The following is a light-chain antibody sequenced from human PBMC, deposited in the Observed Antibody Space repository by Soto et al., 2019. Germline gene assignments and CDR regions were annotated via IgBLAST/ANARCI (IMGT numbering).Light chain of an antibody. J-gene: IGKJ5*01. CDR1: ESFSSN. CDR3: QQRSNWPRT. CDR2: GAS. V-gene: IGKV3D-20*02. Sequence: EIVMTQSPATLSVSPGERVTLSCRASESFSSNLAWYQQKPGLPPRLLIYGASRRATGIPDRFSGSGSGTDFTLTISRLEPEDFAVYYCQQRSNWPRTFGQGTRLEIK.